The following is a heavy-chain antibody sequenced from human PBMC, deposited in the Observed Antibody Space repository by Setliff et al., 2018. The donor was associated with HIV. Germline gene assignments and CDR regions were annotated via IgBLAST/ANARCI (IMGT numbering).Heavy chain of an antibody. V-gene: IGHV4-59*01. CDR1: GGSISSYY. D-gene: IGHD3-3*01. Sequence: NPSETLSLTCTVSGGSISSYYWSWIRQPPGKGLEWIGYISYSGSTNYNPSLRSRVALSVKTSKNQFSLKLNSVTAADTAVYYCARVLLITNAVYGVVSNQFDPWGQGTLVTVSS. CDR2: ISYSGST. CDR3: ARVLLITNAVYGVVSNQFDP. J-gene: IGHJ5*02.